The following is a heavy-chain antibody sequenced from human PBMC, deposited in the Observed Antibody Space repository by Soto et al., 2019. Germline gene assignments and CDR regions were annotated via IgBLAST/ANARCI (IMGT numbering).Heavy chain of an antibody. J-gene: IGHJ4*02. V-gene: IGHV3-73*01. Sequence: GGSLRLSCAASGFTFSGSAMHWVRQASGKGLEWVGRIRSKTNSYATAYAASVKGRFTISRDDSKNTAYLQMNSLKTEDTAVYYCTRHEYSSSPRDYWGQGTLVTVSS. D-gene: IGHD6-6*01. CDR3: TRHEYSSSPRDY. CDR2: IRSKTNSYAT. CDR1: GFTFSGSA.